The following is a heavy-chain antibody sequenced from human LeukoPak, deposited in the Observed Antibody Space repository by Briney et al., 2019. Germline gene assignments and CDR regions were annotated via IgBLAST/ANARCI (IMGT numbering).Heavy chain of an antibody. CDR1: GGSFSGYY. J-gene: IGHJ4*02. D-gene: IGHD5-18*01. V-gene: IGHV4-34*01. CDR2: INHSGST. CDR3: ARGRGYSYGYAFFDY. Sequence: PSETLSLTCAVYGGSFSGYYWSWIRQPPGKGLEWIGEINHSGSTNYNPSLKSRVTISVDTSKNQFSLKLSSVTAADTAVYYCARGRGYSYGYAFFDYWGQGTLVTVSS.